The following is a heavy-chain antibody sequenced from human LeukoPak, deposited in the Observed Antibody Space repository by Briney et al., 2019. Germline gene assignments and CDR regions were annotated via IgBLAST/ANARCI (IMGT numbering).Heavy chain of an antibody. CDR2: ISAYNGNT. D-gene: IGHD4-17*01. J-gene: IGHJ3*02. CDR1: GYTFTSYG. Sequence: ASVKVSCKASGYTFTSYGISWVRQPPGQGLEWMGWISAYNGNTNYAQKLQGRVTMTTDTSTSTAYMELRSLRSDDTAVYYCARGAYGDYAFAFDIWGQGTMVTVSS. V-gene: IGHV1-18*01. CDR3: ARGAYGDYAFAFDI.